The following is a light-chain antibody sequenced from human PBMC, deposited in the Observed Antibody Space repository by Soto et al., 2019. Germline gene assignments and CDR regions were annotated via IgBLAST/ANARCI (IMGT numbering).Light chain of an antibody. J-gene: IGKJ1*01. Sequence: DIQMTQSPSSLSASVGDRVTITCRASHSIDNYLSWYQQKPGKAPKLLIYAASNLQRGVSSRFSGSGSGTDFTLTIDSLQPDDFAIYYCQQCFSIPPTFGHGTKLETK. CDR2: AAS. V-gene: IGKV1-39*01. CDR3: QQCFSIPPT. CDR1: HSIDNY.